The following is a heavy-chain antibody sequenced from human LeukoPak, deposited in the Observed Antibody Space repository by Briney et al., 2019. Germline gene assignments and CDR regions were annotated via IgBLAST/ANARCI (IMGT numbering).Heavy chain of an antibody. CDR1: GYTFSSYG. V-gene: IGHV1-18*01. J-gene: IGHJ5*02. CDR2: TSAYSGNT. CDR3: ARDFTPYCSSTSCSWFDP. D-gene: IGHD2-2*01. Sequence: ASVKVSCKASGYTFSSYGISWVRQAPGQGREWVGWTSAYSGNTIYAQKLQGRVTMTTDTSTSTAYMELRSLISDDTAVYYCARDFTPYCSSTSCSWFDPWGQGTLVTVSS.